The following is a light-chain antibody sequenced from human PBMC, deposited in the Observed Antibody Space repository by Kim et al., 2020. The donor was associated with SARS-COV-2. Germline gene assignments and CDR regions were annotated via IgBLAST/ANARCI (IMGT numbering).Light chain of an antibody. CDR1: QSLTSH. J-gene: IGKJ2*01. CDR2: GAS. CDR3: QQYSDWPPGDT. V-gene: IGKV3-15*01. Sequence: SPGETATLTCRASQSLTSHLASYHQRPGHPPMLLIYGASTRATGIPARFSGSVSGTEFTLTISSLQSEDFAIYFCQQYSDWPPGDTFGQGTKLEI.